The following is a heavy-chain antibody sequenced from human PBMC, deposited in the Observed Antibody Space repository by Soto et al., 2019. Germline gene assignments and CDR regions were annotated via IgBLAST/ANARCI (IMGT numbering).Heavy chain of an antibody. J-gene: IGHJ3*02. CDR1: GGSISSDDYY. V-gene: IGHV4-30-4*01. D-gene: IGHD3-3*02. CDR2: IYHNGNT. Sequence: QVQLQESGPGLVKPSQTLSLTCTVSGGSISSDDYYWTWIRQPPGKGLEWIGYIYHNGNTYYSPSLKSQITISVDKSKNQFSLKLRSVTAADTAVYYCAREALEDDAFDIWGQGTMVTVSS. CDR3: AREALEDDAFDI.